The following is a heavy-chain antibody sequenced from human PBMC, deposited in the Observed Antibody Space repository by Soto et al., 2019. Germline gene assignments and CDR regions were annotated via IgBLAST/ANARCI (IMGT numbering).Heavy chain of an antibody. D-gene: IGHD5-12*01. CDR1: GFTFSSYS. CDR2: ISSSSSYI. CDR3: ARDQVATWSLDY. Sequence: VQLVESGGGLVKPGGSLRLSCAASGFTFSSYSMNWVRQAPGKGLEWVSSISSSSSYIYYADSVKGRFTISRDNAKNSLYLQMNSLRAEDTAVYYCARDQVATWSLDYWGQGTLVTVSS. J-gene: IGHJ4*02. V-gene: IGHV3-21*01.